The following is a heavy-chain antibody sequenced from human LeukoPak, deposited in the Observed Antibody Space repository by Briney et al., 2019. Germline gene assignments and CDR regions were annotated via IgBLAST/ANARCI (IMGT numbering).Heavy chain of an antibody. CDR1: GGSFSGFY. D-gene: IGHD1-26*01. V-gene: IGHV4-34*01. CDR2: INHTGNT. CDR3: ARVRHDTVEHGYYMDL. Sequence: SETQTLICSVDGGSFSGFYWNWIRHTPGKGLEWIGEINHTGNTNYNPSLTDYNPSLKSRVTISVDTSKNELSLKVCSVTAADTGVYYCARVRHDTVEHGYYMDLWGKGTMVTVSS. J-gene: IGHJ6*03.